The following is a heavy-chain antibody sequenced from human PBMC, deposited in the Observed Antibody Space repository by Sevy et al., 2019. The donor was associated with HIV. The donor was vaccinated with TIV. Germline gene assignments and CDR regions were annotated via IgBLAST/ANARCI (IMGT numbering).Heavy chain of an antibody. J-gene: IGHJ6*02. CDR2: ISYDGSNK. CDR1: GFTFSSYA. Sequence: GGSLRLSCAASGFTFSSYAMHWVRQAPGKGLEWMAVISYDGSNKYYADSVKGRFTISRDNSKNTLYLQMNSLRAEDTAVYYCARDPVSGYFLSYGMDVWGQGTTVTVSS. V-gene: IGHV3-30-3*01. D-gene: IGHD3-22*01. CDR3: ARDPVSGYFLSYGMDV.